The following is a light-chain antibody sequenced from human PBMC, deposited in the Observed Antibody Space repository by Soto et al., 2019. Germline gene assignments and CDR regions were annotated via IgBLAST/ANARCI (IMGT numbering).Light chain of an antibody. CDR2: KAS. Sequence: DIQMTQSPSSLSASVGDRVTITCRASQTISSWLAWYQQEPGKAPKLLIYKASTLKSGVPSRVSGSGSGKEFTLTISSLQPDDCATYYCQHYNSYSEAFGQGTKVDIK. V-gene: IGKV1-5*03. CDR1: QTISSW. J-gene: IGKJ1*01. CDR3: QHYNSYSEA.